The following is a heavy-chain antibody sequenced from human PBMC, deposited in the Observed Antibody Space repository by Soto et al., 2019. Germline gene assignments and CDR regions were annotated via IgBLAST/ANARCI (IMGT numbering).Heavy chain of an antibody. J-gene: IGHJ4*02. CDR1: GFTFSSYG. D-gene: IGHD4-17*01. Sequence: QVQLVESGGGVVQAGRSLRLSCAASGFTFSSYGMHWVRQAPGKGLEWVAVISYDGSNKYYADSVKGRFTISRDNSKNTLYLQMNSLRAEDTAVYYCAKVGRSDTQYGDQYYFDYWGQGTLVTVSS. V-gene: IGHV3-30*18. CDR2: ISYDGSNK. CDR3: AKVGRSDTQYGDQYYFDY.